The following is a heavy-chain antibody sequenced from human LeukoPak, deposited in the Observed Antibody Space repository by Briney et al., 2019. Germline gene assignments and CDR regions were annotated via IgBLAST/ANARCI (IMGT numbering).Heavy chain of an antibody. CDR2: ISYDGSNK. V-gene: IGHV3-30*18. CDR1: GFTFSSYG. Sequence: PGGSLRLSCAASGFTFSSYGMHWVRQAPGKGPEWVAVISYDGSNKYYADSVKGRFTISRDNSKNTLYLQMNSLRAEDTAVYYCAKAGNVWGSYRTTDFDYWGQGTLVTVSS. D-gene: IGHD3-16*02. CDR3: AKAGNVWGSYRTTDFDY. J-gene: IGHJ4*02.